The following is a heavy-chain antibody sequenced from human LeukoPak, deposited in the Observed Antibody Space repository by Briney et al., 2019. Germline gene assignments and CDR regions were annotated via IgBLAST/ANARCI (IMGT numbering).Heavy chain of an antibody. J-gene: IGHJ5*02. Sequence: GGSLRLSCAASGFTFRSYGMIWVRQAPGKGLEWVSYISRTSSDRYYGDSVKGRFIISRDNAKNTLYLQMNSLRAEDTAVYYCAREIDYSSSMNWFDPWGQGTLVTVSS. CDR3: AREIDYSSSMNWFDP. CDR1: GFTFRSYG. V-gene: IGHV3-21*01. D-gene: IGHD3-22*01. CDR2: ISRTSSDR.